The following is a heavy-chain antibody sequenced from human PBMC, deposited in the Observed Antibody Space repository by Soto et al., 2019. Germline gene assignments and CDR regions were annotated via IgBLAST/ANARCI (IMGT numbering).Heavy chain of an antibody. D-gene: IGHD1-7*01. CDR3: AREAGTTWNYYFGMDV. V-gene: IGHV1-2*02. CDR2: TNPSSDAT. J-gene: IGHJ6*02. Sequence: QVQLVQSGAEVKKPGASVKVSCKASGYTFIGHYLHWVRQAPGQGLEWLGWTNPSSDATNFAQKFQGRVTMTRYTSISTAYLELSRLTSDDTAVYYCAREAGTTWNYYFGMDVWGQGTTVTVSS. CDR1: GYTFIGHY.